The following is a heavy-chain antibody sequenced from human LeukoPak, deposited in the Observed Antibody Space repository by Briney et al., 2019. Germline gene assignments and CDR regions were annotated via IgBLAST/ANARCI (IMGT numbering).Heavy chain of an antibody. CDR2: ISAYNGNT. D-gene: IGHD6-13*01. J-gene: IGHJ6*02. CDR3: ARVTAAGPLPNYGMDV. CDR1: GYTFTGYG. Sequence: ASVSVSCKASGYTFTGYGISWVRQAPGQGLEWMGWISAYNGNTNYAQKLQGRVTMTTDTSTSTAYMELRSLRSDDTAVYYCARVTAAGPLPNYGMDVWGQGTTVTVSS. V-gene: IGHV1-18*01.